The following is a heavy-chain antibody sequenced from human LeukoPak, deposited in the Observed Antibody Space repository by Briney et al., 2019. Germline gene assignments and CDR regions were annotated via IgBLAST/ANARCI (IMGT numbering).Heavy chain of an antibody. J-gene: IGHJ4*02. D-gene: IGHD3-9*01. CDR2: ISGSGGST. CDR1: GFTFSSYA. Sequence: GGSLRLSCAASGFTFSSYAMSWVRQAPGKGLEWVSAISGSGGSTYYADSVKGRFTISRDNSKNTLYLQMNSLRAEDTAVYYCAKVVGNGYFDWLTFDYWGQGTLVTVSS. V-gene: IGHV3-23*01. CDR3: AKVVGNGYFDWLTFDY.